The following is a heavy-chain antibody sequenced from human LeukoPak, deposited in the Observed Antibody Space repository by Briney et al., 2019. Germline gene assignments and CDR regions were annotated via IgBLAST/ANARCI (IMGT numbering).Heavy chain of an antibody. J-gene: IGHJ4*02. CDR2: INPNSGGT. D-gene: IGHD2-8*01. CDR3: ARLDIVLMVYDH. CDR1: GYTFTAYY. Sequence: ASVKVSCKASGYTFTAYYMHWVRQAPGQGLEWMGWINPNSGGTDYAQKFQGRVTITTDESTSTAYMELSSLRSEDTAVYYCARLDIVLMVYDHWGQGTLVTVSS. V-gene: IGHV1-2*02.